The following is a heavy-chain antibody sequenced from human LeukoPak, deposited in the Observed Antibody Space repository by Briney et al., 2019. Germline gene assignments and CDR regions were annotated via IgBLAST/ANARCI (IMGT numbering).Heavy chain of an antibody. CDR3: ASSSSSGYYFDY. CDR2: IKQDGSEK. CDR1: GFTFSSYW. V-gene: IGHV3-7*01. D-gene: IGHD3-9*01. J-gene: IGHJ4*02. Sequence: GSLRLSCAASGFTFSSYWMSWVRQAPGKGLEWVANIKQDGSEKYYVDSVKGRFTISRDNAKNSLYLQMNSLRAEDTAVYYCASSSSSGYYFDYWGQGTLVTVSS.